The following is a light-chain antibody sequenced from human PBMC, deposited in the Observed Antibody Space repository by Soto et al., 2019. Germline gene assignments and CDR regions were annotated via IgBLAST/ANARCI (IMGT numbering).Light chain of an antibody. J-gene: IGLJ1*01. V-gene: IGLV1-44*01. Sequence: QSVLTQPPSASGTPGQRVTISCSGSSSKIGSNTVNWYQQLPGTAPKLLISSNNQRPSGVPDRFSVSKSGTSASLAISGLQSEDEADYYCAEWDDSLNGYVFGTGTKVTVL. CDR1: SSKIGSNT. CDR2: SNN. CDR3: AEWDDSLNGYV.